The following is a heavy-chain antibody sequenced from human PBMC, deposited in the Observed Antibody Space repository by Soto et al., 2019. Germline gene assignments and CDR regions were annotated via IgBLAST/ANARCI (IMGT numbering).Heavy chain of an antibody. CDR2: ISGSGGST. J-gene: IGHJ6*02. V-gene: IGHV3-23*01. CDR3: AKRKTRLPSGIAARHHGMDV. CDR1: GFTFSSYA. D-gene: IGHD6-6*01. Sequence: GGSLRLSCAASGFTFSSYAMSWVRQAPGKGLEWVSAISGSGGSTYYADSVKGRFTISRDNSKNTLHLQMNSLRAEDTAVYYCAKRKTRLPSGIAARHHGMDVWGQGTTVTVSS.